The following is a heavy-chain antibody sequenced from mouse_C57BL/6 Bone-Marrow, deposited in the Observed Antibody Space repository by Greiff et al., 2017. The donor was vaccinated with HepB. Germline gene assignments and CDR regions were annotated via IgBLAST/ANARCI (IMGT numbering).Heavy chain of an antibody. V-gene: IGHV5-6*01. CDR3: ASPTGTGAMDY. CDR2: ISSGGSYT. J-gene: IGHJ4*01. CDR1: GFTFSSYG. D-gene: IGHD4-1*02. Sequence: EVQRVESGGDLVKPGGSLKLSCAASGFTFSSYGMSWVRQTPDKRLEWVATISSGGSYTYYPDSVKGRFTISRDNAKNTLYLQMSSLKSEDTAMYYCASPTGTGAMDYWGQGTSVTVSS.